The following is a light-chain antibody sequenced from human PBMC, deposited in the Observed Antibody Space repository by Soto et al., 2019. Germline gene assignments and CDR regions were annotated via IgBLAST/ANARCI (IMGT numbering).Light chain of an antibody. CDR3: QQSFSIPPRT. V-gene: IGKV1-39*01. CDR1: QTIRSY. Sequence: DIQMTQSPSSLSASVGDRVTITCRASQTIRSYLNWYQQKPGKAPVLLISAASSLQSGNPSRLSVSRSGTEFTLTISSLQPEYFATYYCQQSFSIPPRTFGGGTKAEIK. CDR2: AAS. J-gene: IGKJ4*01.